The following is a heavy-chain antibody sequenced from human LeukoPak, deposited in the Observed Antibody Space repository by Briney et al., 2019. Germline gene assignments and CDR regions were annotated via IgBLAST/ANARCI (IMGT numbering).Heavy chain of an antibody. D-gene: IGHD2-2*01. CDR1: RFTFSSHA. J-gene: IGHJ4*02. Sequence: GGSLRLSCAASRFTFSSHAMSWVRQAPGKGLEWVSAISGSGGSTYYADSVKGRFTISRDNSKNTLYLQMNSLRAEDTAVYYCAKGVPSCSTTSCYADYWGQGTLVTVSS. CDR3: AKGVPSCSTTSCYADY. V-gene: IGHV3-23*01. CDR2: ISGSGGST.